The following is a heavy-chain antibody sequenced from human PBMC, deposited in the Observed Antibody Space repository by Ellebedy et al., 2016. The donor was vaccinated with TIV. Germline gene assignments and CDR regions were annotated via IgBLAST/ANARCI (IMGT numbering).Heavy chain of an antibody. CDR3: VRDTVAVPDGNTFDF. Sequence: GESLKISCAASGFTFSRFWTGWIRQAPGKGLEWVAHMRYDEIESYYATSVKGRFTISRDNARNSLFLQMKSLRVDETSMYYCVRDTVAVPDGNTFDFWGQGTMVSVS. V-gene: IGHV3-7*04. CDR2: MRYDEIES. CDR1: GFTFSRFW. J-gene: IGHJ3*01. D-gene: IGHD2-2*01.